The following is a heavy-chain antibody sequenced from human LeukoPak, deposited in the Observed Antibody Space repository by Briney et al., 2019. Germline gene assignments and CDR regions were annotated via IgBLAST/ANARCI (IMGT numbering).Heavy chain of an antibody. CDR3: ARRGRLSYYIDY. CDR1: GFTFSDYE. D-gene: IGHD1-1*01. J-gene: IGHJ4*02. Sequence: GGSLRLSCAASGFTFSDYEMNWVSQAPGKGLDWVSYIGTSGSTTYYADSVKGRFTISRDNAKNSLSLHMSGLRAEDTAVYYCARRGRLSYYIDYWGQGTLVTVSS. V-gene: IGHV3-48*03. CDR2: IGTSGSTT.